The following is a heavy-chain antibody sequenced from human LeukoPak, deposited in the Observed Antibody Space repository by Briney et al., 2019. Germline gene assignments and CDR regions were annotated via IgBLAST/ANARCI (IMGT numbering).Heavy chain of an antibody. CDR3: ARHGGTYAYDY. Sequence: GESLKISCKGSGYSFTTYWIAWVRQMPGKGLEWMGLIYPGDPDIRYSPSFQGQVTTSADKSITTAYLQWSSLKASETAMYYCARHGGTYAYDYWGQGTLVTVSS. CDR1: GYSFTTYW. V-gene: IGHV5-51*01. J-gene: IGHJ4*02. D-gene: IGHD5-12*01. CDR2: IYPGDPDI.